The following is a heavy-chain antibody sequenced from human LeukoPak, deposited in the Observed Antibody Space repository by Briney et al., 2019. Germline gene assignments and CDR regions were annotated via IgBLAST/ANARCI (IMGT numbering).Heavy chain of an antibody. J-gene: IGHJ5*02. V-gene: IGHV4-39*07. CDR1: GGSISSSSYY. CDR2: INHSGST. Sequence: PSETLSLTCTVSGGSISSSSYYWGWIRQPPGKGLEWIGEINHSGSTNYNPSLKSRVTISVDTSKNQFSLKLSSVTAADTAVYYCARGGMITFGGVIVRNWFDPWGQGTLVTVSS. CDR3: ARGGMITFGGVIVRNWFDP. D-gene: IGHD3-16*02.